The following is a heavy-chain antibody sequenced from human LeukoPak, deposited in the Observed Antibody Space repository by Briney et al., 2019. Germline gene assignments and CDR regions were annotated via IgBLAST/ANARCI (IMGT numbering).Heavy chain of an antibody. CDR1: GYTFTGYY. Sequence: ASVKVSCKASGYTFTGYYMHWVRQAPGQGLEWMGWINPNSGGTNYAQKFQGRVTMTRDTSISTAYMGLSRLRSDDTAVCYCARDSLRGYFGSGNRYYYYYMDVWGKGTTVTISS. D-gene: IGHD3-10*01. J-gene: IGHJ6*03. V-gene: IGHV1-2*02. CDR3: ARDSLRGYFGSGNRYYYYYMDV. CDR2: INPNSGGT.